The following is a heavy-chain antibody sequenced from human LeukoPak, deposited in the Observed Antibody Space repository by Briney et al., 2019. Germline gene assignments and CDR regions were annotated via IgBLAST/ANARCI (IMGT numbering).Heavy chain of an antibody. D-gene: IGHD1-14*01. Sequence: GGSLRLSCAASGFTFSTYSMNWVRQAPGKGLEWVSAISGSGSSTYYADSVKGRFTISRDNAKNSLYLQMNSLRAEDTAVYYCATTSYYYYMDVWGKGTTVTVSS. J-gene: IGHJ6*03. CDR3: ATTSYYYYMDV. V-gene: IGHV3-21*01. CDR2: ISGSGSST. CDR1: GFTFSTYS.